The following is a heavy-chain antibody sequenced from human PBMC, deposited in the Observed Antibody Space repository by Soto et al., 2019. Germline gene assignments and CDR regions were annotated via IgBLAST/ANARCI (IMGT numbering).Heavy chain of an antibody. J-gene: IGHJ4*02. CDR1: GFTFSSYS. CDR2: ISSSSSYI. CDR3: ATTPADYDFWSGYRYYFDY. Sequence: GGSLRLSCAASGFTFSSYSMNWVRQAPGKGLEWVSSISSSSSYIYYADSVKGRFTISRDNAKNSLYLQMNSLRAEDTAVYYCATTPADYDFWSGYRYYFDYWGQGTLVTVSS. V-gene: IGHV3-21*01. D-gene: IGHD3-3*01.